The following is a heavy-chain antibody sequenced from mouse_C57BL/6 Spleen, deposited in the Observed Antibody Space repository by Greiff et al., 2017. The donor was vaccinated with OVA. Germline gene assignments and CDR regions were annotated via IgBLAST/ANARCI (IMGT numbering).Heavy chain of an antibody. CDR1: GYTFTSYW. J-gene: IGHJ2*01. CDR2: IHPNSGST. D-gene: IGHD1-1*01. Sequence: VQLQQPGAELVKPGASVKLSCKASGYTFTSYWMHWVKQRPGQGLEWIGMIHPNSGSTNYNEKFKSKATLTVDKSSSTAYMQLSSLTSEDSAVYYCARGNYYGSSPNFDYWGQGTTLTVSS. V-gene: IGHV1-64*01. CDR3: ARGNYYGSSPNFDY.